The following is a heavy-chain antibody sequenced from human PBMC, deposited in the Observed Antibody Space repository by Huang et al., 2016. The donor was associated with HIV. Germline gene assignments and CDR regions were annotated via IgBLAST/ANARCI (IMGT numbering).Heavy chain of an antibody. CDR1: GTSMTSSTFY. CDR2: VYFLENT. J-gene: IGHJ6*02. Sequence: QLRESGPGLVTPSEILSLTCSASGTSMTSSTFYWGWFRQPPGRGLEWIGSVYFLENTYCHPSHKSRVTISIDTANKQYAMRLTSVTAADTAVYFCAREVRSVDTDRPDGYYYRGLDVWGQGTTVIVSS. D-gene: IGHD2-2*03. V-gene: IGHV4-39*02. CDR3: AREVRSVDTDRPDGYYYRGLDV.